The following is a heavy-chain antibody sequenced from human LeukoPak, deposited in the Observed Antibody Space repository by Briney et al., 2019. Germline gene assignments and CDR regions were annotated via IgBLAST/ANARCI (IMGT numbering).Heavy chain of an antibody. V-gene: IGHV3-23*01. D-gene: IGHD5-18*01. CDR3: AKNVFGYSYGNFDY. Sequence: GGSLRLSCVASGLPIADFAMHWVRQAPGKGLEWVSTISGSGGNTYYADSVKGRFTISRDNSKNTLYLQMNSLRAEDTAVYYCAKNVFGYSYGNFDYWGQGTLVTVSS. CDR2: ISGSGGNT. J-gene: IGHJ4*02. CDR1: GLPIADFA.